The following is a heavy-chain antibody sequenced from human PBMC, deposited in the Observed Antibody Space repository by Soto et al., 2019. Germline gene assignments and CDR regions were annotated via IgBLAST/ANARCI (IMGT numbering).Heavy chain of an antibody. J-gene: IGHJ5*02. Sequence: SETLSLTCAVYGGSFSDYYWSWIRQPPGKGLEWIGEINHSGSTNYNPSLKSRVTISVDTSKNQFSLKLSSVTAADTAVYYCARGRSAANTTHNWFDPWGQGTLVTVSS. D-gene: IGHD6-13*01. CDR1: GGSFSDYY. CDR2: INHSGST. CDR3: ARGRSAANTTHNWFDP. V-gene: IGHV4-34*01.